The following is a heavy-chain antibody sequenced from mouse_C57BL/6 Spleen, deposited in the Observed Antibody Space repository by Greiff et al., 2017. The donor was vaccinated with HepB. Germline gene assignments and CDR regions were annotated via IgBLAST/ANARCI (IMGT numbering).Heavy chain of an antibody. CDR2: ISDGGSYT. Sequence: EVKVEESGGGLVKPGGSLKLSCAASGFTFSSYAMSWVRQTPEKRLEWVATISDGGSYTYYPDNVKGRFTISRDNAKNNLYLQMSHLKSEDTAMYYCAREAGRFAYWGQGTLVTVSA. CDR3: AREAGRFAY. J-gene: IGHJ3*01. V-gene: IGHV5-4*01. CDR1: GFTFSSYA.